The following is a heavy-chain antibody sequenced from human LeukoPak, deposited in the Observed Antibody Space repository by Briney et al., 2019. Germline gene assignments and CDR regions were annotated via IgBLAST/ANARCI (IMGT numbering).Heavy chain of an antibody. CDR1: GGSISSYY. CDR2: IHYSGST. CDR3: ARGAGWYAY. D-gene: IGHD6-19*01. Sequence: PSETLSLTCTVSGGSISSYYWSWIRQPLEKGLEWMGYIHYSGSTKYNPSLKSRVTISVDTSKNQFSLKLSSVTAADTAVYYCARGAGWYAYWGQGTLVTVSS. V-gene: IGHV4-59*01. J-gene: IGHJ4*02.